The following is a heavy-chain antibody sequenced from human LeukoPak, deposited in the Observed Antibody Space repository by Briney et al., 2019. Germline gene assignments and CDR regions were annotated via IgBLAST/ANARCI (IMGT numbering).Heavy chain of an antibody. Sequence: GASMKVSCKSSGFTFTDHYTHWVRQGPGQGLEWMGYIGPHSTFTSSPQEFQGRVTMTRDASMSTAYMELTRLTSDDTAVYYCVREGEGPLSKDFDYWGQGTLVTVSS. V-gene: IGHV1-2*02. CDR2: IGPHSTFT. CDR3: VREGEGPLSKDFDY. J-gene: IGHJ4*02. CDR1: GFTFTDHY. D-gene: IGHD2/OR15-2a*01.